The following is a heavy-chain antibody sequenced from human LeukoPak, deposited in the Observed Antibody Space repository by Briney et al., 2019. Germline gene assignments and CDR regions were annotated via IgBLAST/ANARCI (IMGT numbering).Heavy chain of an antibody. CDR3: ARNEYSSSWHFDY. Sequence: PSETLSLTCTVSGGPISSTSYYWGWIRQPPGKGLEWIGYIYYSGSTNYNPSLKSRVTISVDTSKNQFSLKLSSVTAADTAVYYCARNEYSSSWHFDYWGQGTLVTVSS. CDR1: GGPISSTSYY. V-gene: IGHV4-61*05. CDR2: IYYSGST. J-gene: IGHJ4*02. D-gene: IGHD6-13*01.